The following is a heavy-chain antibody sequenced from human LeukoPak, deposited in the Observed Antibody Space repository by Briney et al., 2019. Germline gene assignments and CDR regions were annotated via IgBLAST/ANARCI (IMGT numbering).Heavy chain of an antibody. CDR2: INHSGST. Sequence: SETLSLTCAVYGGSFSGYYWSWIRQPPGKGLEWIGEINHSGSTNYNPSLKSRVTISVDTSKNQFSLKLSSVTAADTAVYYCARGRRYCSSTSCRNFDYWGQGTLVTVSS. J-gene: IGHJ4*02. V-gene: IGHV4-34*01. CDR1: GGSFSGYY. D-gene: IGHD2-2*01. CDR3: ARGRRYCSSTSCRNFDY.